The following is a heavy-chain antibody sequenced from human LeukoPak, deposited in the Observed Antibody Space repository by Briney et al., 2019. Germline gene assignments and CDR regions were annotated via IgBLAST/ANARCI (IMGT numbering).Heavy chain of an antibody. D-gene: IGHD2-2*01. Sequence: SQTLSLTCTVSGGSISSGGYYWSWIRQHPGKGLEWIGYIYYSGSTYYNPSLKSRVTISVDRSKNQFSLKLSSVTAADTAVYYCARVKIVVVPAAKYWYFDLWGRGTLVTVSS. CDR1: GGSISSGGYY. CDR2: IYYSGST. V-gene: IGHV4-31*03. J-gene: IGHJ2*01. CDR3: ARVKIVVVPAAKYWYFDL.